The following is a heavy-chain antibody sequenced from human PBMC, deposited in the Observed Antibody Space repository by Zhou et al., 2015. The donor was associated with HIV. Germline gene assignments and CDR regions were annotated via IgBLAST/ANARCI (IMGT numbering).Heavy chain of an antibody. D-gene: IGHD3-10*01. V-gene: IGHV1-2*02. CDR2: IIPNSGGT. J-gene: IGHJ5*02. CDR3: ANAIRGAQTGPFDP. Sequence: QVQLVQSGAEVKKPGSSVKVSCKASGNTFSSYAISWVRQAPGQGLEWMGGIIPNSGGTNYAQKFQGRVTMTRDTSISTAYVELSRQTSDDTAMYYCANAIRGAQTGPFDPWGQGTLVTVSS. CDR1: GNTFSSYA.